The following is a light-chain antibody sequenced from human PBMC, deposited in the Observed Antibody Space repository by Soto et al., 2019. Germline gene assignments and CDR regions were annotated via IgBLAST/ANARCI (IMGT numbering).Light chain of an antibody. Sequence: MTQSPSTLSVSPGETASLSCRASQSAGNFLALYQQKPGQAPRLLIYYISTRATGIPARFSGSGSGTEFTLTINSLQSEDSAVYYCQQHNQWPITFGQGTRLEIK. V-gene: IGKV3D-15*01. CDR1: QSAGNF. CDR2: YIS. CDR3: QQHNQWPIT. J-gene: IGKJ5*01.